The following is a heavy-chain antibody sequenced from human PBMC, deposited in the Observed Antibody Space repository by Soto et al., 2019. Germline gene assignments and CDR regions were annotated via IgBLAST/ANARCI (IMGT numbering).Heavy chain of an antibody. D-gene: IGHD5-18*01. CDR2: IKTDGSST. Sequence: EVQLVESGGGLVQPGGSLRLSCAASGFTFSAYWIHWVRQAPEKGLEWVSRIKTDGSSTDYAVSVKGRFTISRDNAKNILYLQMDSLRVEDTAVYYCAKREGNTFGLFHWGQGTLVTVSS. J-gene: IGHJ4*02. CDR3: AKREGNTFGLFH. V-gene: IGHV3-74*01. CDR1: GFTFSAYW.